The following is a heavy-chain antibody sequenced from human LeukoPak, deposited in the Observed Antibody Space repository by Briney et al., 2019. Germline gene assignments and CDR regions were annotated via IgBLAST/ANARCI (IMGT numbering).Heavy chain of an antibody. CDR1: GGSFSGYY. J-gene: IGHJ4*02. D-gene: IGHD3-22*01. Sequence: SGTLSLTCAVYGGSFSGYYWSWIRQPPGKGLEWIGEINHSGSTNYNPSLKSRVTISVDTSKNQFSLKLSSVTAADTAVYYCAREGVGYYYDSSGYYPLDYWGQGTLVTVSS. V-gene: IGHV4-34*01. CDR2: INHSGST. CDR3: AREGVGYYYDSSGYYPLDY.